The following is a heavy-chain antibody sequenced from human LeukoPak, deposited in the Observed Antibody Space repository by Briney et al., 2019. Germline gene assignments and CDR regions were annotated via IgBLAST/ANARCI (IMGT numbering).Heavy chain of an antibody. CDR3: AKATAFRFADD. CDR2: ASGSGDST. D-gene: IGHD3-3*01. V-gene: IGHV3-23*01. CDR1: EFTFSNYA. Sequence: PGGSLRLSCVASEFTFSNYAMSWVRQAPGMGLEWVSTASGSGDSTFYADSVKGRFTISRDNSKNTLYLQMNSLRAEDTAVYYCAKATAFRFADDWGQGTLVTVSS. J-gene: IGHJ4*02.